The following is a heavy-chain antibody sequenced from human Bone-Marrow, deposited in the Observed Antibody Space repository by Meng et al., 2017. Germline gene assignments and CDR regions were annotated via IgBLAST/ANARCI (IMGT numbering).Heavy chain of an antibody. CDR1: GFTVSSNY. V-gene: IGHV3-53*04. CDR2: IYSGGST. D-gene: IGHD1-26*01. CDR3: ASGKWELLA. J-gene: IGHJ5*02. Sequence: GESLKISCAASGFTVSSNYMSWVRQAPGKGLEWVSVIYSGGSTYYADSVKGRFTISRHNSKNTLYLQMGSLRAEDMAVYYCASGKWELLAWGQGTLVTVSS.